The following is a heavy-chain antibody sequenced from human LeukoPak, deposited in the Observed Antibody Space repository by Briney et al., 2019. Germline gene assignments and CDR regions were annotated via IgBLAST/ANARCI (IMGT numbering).Heavy chain of an antibody. D-gene: IGHD2-15*01. CDR2: ISGCGGST. J-gene: IGHJ4*02. CDR3: AKDFGFVVTGTVDY. V-gene: IGHV3-23*01. Sequence: GGSLRLSCAASGFTFSSYAMSWVRQAPGKGLEWVSAISGCGGSTYYADSVKGRFTISRDNSKNTLYLQMNSLRAEDTAVYYCAKDFGFVVTGTVDYWGQGTLVTVSS. CDR1: GFTFSSYA.